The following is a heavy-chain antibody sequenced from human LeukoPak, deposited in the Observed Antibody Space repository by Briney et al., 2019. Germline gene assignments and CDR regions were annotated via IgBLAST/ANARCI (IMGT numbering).Heavy chain of an antibody. J-gene: IGHJ4*02. CDR3: ARGAQLTDY. Sequence: PGGSLRLSCAASGFTFYTHGMHWVRQAPGKGLEYVSGIGPDGGTTYYAYSVKGRFTITRDNSKSMMYLQMGSLTADDMTVYYCARGAQLTDYWGQGTLVTVSA. CDR1: GFTFYTHG. V-gene: IGHV3-64*01. D-gene: IGHD6-13*01. CDR2: IGPDGGTT.